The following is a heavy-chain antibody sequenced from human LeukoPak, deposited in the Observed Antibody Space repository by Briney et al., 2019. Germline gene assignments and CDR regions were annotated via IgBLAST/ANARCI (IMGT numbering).Heavy chain of an antibody. D-gene: IGHD4-23*01. CDR2: IYYSGST. J-gene: IGHJ4*02. CDR3: ARLVVTPAPFDY. Sequence: SETLSLTCTVSGGSISSYYWSWIRKPPGKGLEWIGYIYYSGSTNCNPSLKSRVTISVDTSKNQFSLKLSSVTAADTAVYYCARLVVTPAPFDYWGQGTLVTVSS. V-gene: IGHV4-59*01. CDR1: GGSISSYY.